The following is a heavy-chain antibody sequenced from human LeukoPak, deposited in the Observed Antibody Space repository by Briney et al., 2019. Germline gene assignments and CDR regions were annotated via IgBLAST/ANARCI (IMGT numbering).Heavy chain of an antibody. CDR3: ARDDEQLVLLGGVS. CDR1: GGTFSSYA. CDR2: IIPIFGTA. D-gene: IGHD6-6*01. J-gene: IGHJ1*01. Sequence: GASVTVSCTASGGTFSSYAITWVRQAPGQGLEWMGGIIPIFGTANYAHTFQGRVTITADESPSTAYMELSSLRSEDPAVYYCARDDEQLVLLGGVSWGRGTLVTVS. V-gene: IGHV1-69*13.